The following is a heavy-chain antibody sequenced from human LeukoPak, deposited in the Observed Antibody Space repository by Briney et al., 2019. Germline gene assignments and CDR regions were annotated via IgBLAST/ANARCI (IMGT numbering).Heavy chain of an antibody. D-gene: IGHD1-7*01. V-gene: IGHV1-8*01. CDR3: ARGDITGTTFDY. Sequence: GASVKVSCKASGYTFTSYDINWVRQATGQGLEWMGWMNPNSGNTGYAQKFQGRVTMTRNTSISTAYMELSSLRSEDMAVYYCARGDITGTTFDYWGQGTLVTVSS. CDR2: MNPNSGNT. J-gene: IGHJ4*02. CDR1: GYTFTSYD.